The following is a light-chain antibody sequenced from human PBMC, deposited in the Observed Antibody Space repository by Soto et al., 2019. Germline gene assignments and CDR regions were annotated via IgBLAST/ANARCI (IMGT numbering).Light chain of an antibody. J-gene: IGKJ1*01. CDR3: QHYDFLLRRT. CDR2: DAS. Sequence: SPSTLSASLGGGVTITCRASQSISSWLAWYQQKPGKAPKLLIFDASSLESGVPSRSSGSGSGTDFTLTISSLQPEDIATYYCQHYDFLLRRTFGQGTKVDIK. V-gene: IGKV1-5*01. CDR1: QSISSW.